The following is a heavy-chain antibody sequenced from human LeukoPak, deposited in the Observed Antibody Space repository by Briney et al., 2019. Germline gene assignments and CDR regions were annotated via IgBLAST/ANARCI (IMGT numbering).Heavy chain of an antibody. V-gene: IGHV3-23*01. CDR3: AKHAHYGSGSYHPVDY. D-gene: IGHD3-10*01. CDR1: GFTFSNYE. CDR2: ISGSGGST. J-gene: IGHJ4*02. Sequence: GGSLRLSCAASGFTFSNYEMNWVRQAPGKGLEWVSGISGSGGSTYYADSVKGRFTISRDNSKNTLYLQMNSLRAEDTAVYYCAKHAHYGSGSYHPVDYWGQGTLVTVSS.